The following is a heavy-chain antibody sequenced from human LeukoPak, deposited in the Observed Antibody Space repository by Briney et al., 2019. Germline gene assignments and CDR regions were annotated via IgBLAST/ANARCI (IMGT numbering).Heavy chain of an antibody. V-gene: IGHV4-30-4*08. D-gene: IGHD6-19*01. J-gene: IGHJ6*03. Sequence: SETLSLTCTVSGGSISSSSYYWGWIRQPPGKGLEWIGYIYYSGSTYYNPSLKSRVTISVDTSKNQSSLKLSSVTAADTAVYYCASPGALTNSGWYGGYYYMDVWGKGTTVTVSS. CDR1: GGSISSSSYY. CDR2: IYYSGST. CDR3: ASPGALTNSGWYGGYYYMDV.